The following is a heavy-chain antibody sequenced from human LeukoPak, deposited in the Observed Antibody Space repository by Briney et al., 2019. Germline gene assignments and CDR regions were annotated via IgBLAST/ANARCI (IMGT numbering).Heavy chain of an antibody. CDR1: GGSISGYY. V-gene: IGHV4-34*01. CDR3: ARVSAYCGGDCYLL. Sequence: SETLSLTCTVSGGSISGYYWSWIRQPPGKGLEWIGEINHSGSTNYNPSLKSRVTISVDTSKNQFSLKLSSVTAADTAVYYCARVSAYCGGDCYLLWGQGTLVTVSS. J-gene: IGHJ4*02. CDR2: INHSGST. D-gene: IGHD2-21*01.